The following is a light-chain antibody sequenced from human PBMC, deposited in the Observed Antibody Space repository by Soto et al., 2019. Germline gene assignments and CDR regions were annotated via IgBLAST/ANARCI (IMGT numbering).Light chain of an antibody. Sequence: SYELTQPPSVSVAPGQTARITCGGTNIGRKSVHWYQQKPGQAPVVVVYDDRDRPSGIPERFSGSKSGNTASLTISGLQAEDEADYYCCSYAGSYTWVFGGGTKLTVL. CDR2: DDR. CDR3: CSYAGSYTWV. J-gene: IGLJ3*02. CDR1: NIGRKS. V-gene: IGLV3-21*02.